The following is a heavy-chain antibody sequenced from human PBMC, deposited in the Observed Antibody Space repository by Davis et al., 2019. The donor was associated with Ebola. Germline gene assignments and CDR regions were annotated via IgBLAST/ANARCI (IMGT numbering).Heavy chain of an antibody. J-gene: IGHJ4*02. CDR1: GFIFRNYV. V-gene: IGHV3-23*01. CDR3: AKDVGQVGASVRGFDY. D-gene: IGHD1-26*01. CDR2: ISGDGRTT. Sequence: GESLKISCETSGFIFRNYVMSWVRQAPGKGLEWVAVISGDGRTTFHADSVKGRFAISRDNSKNTLSLQMNSLRAEDTAVYYCAKDVGQVGASVRGFDYWGQGTLVTVSS.